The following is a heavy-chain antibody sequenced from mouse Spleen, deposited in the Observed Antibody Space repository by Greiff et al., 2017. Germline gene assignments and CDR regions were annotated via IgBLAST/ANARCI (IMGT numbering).Heavy chain of an antibody. CDR1: GFTFSSFG. J-gene: IGHJ2*01. CDR3: ARAPSGGRGFDY. Sequence: EVQVVESGGGLVQPGGSRKLSCAASGFTFSSFGMHWVRQAPEKGLEWVAYISSGSSTIYYADTVKGRFTISRDNPKNTLFLQMTSLRSEDTAMYYCARAPSGGRGFDYWGQGTTLTVSS. V-gene: IGHV5-17*02. CDR2: ISSGSSTI. D-gene: IGHD6-1*01.